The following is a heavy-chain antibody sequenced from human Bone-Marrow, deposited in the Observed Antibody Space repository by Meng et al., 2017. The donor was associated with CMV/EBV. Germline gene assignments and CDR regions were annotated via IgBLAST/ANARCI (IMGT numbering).Heavy chain of an antibody. CDR1: GFTFSSYW. V-gene: IGHV3-74*01. CDR2: INSDGSST. D-gene: IGHD1-26*01. CDR3: AREIVGATRWFDP. Sequence: ETLSLTCAASGFTFSSYWMHWVRQAPGKGLVWVSRINSDGSSTSYADSVKGRFTISRDNAKNTLYLQMNSLRAEDTAVYYCAREIVGATRWFDPWGQGTLVTVSS. J-gene: IGHJ5*02.